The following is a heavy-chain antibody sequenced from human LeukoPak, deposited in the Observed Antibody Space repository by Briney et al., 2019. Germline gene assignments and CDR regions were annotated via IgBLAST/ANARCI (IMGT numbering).Heavy chain of an antibody. Sequence: GGSLRLSCAASGFTYSSFWMSWVRQAPGKGLEWVAHIKEDGSMLSYVDSVKGRFTISRDNAKNSVYLQMNSLRAEDTAVYYCARVVTWFDPWGQGSLVTVSS. CDR1: GFTYSSFW. CDR2: IKEDGSML. CDR3: ARVVTWFDP. J-gene: IGHJ5*02. V-gene: IGHV3-7*04.